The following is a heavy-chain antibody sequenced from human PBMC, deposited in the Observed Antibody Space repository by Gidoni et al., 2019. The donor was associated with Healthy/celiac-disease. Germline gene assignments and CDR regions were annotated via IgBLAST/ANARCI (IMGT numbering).Heavy chain of an antibody. CDR1: GFTFSSYA. D-gene: IGHD3-22*01. CDR2: IRGSGGST. CDR3: AKELYYDSSGQEAGDY. V-gene: IGHV3-23*01. J-gene: IGHJ4*02. Sequence: EVQLLESGGGLVQPGGSLRLSCAASGFTFSSYAMSWVRQAPGKGLEWVSAIRGSGGSTYYADSVKGRFTISRDNSKNTLYLQMNSLRAEDTAVYYCAKELYYDSSGQEAGDYWGQGTLVTVSS.